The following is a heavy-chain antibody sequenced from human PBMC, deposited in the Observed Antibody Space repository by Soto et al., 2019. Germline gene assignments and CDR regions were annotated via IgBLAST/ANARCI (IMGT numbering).Heavy chain of an antibody. D-gene: IGHD3-22*01. CDR1: GSTFSNAW. CDR2: IKSKTDGGTT. V-gene: IGHV3-15*01. CDR3: TAWPAYYYDSSGYYYGEY. Sequence: PGGSLRLSCAASGSTFSNAWMSWVRQAPGKGLEWVGRIKSKTDGGTTDYAAPVKGRFTISRDDSKNTLYLQMNSLKTEDTAVYYCTAWPAYYYDSSGYYYGEYWGQGTLVTVSS. J-gene: IGHJ4*02.